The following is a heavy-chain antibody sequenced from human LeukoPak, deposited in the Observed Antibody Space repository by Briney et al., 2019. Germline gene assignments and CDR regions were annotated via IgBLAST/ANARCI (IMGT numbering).Heavy chain of an antibody. Sequence: SETLSLTCTVSGGSLSSGGYYWSWIPQHPGKGLEWIGYIYYSGSTYYNPSLKSRVTITVDTSKNQFSLKLSSVTAADTAVYYCARDRGPGVLDYWGQGTLVTVSS. J-gene: IGHJ4*02. CDR2: IYYSGST. CDR3: ARDRGPGVLDY. V-gene: IGHV4-31*03. D-gene: IGHD3-10*01. CDR1: GGSLSSGGYY.